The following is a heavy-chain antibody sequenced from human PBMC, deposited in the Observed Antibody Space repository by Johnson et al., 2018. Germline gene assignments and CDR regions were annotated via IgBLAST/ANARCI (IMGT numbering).Heavy chain of an antibody. V-gene: IGHV3-33*06. J-gene: IGHJ1*01. D-gene: IGHD3-16*02. CDR3: AKDMDSQGIVSRMYFQH. CDR1: GFTFSSYG. Sequence: QVQLQESGGGVVQPGRSLRLSCAASGFTFSSYGMHWVRQAPGKGLEWVAVIWYDGSNKYYADSVKGRFTISRDNSKNTLYLQMNSLRAEDTAVYYCAKDMDSQGIVSRMYFQHWGQGTLVTVSS. CDR2: IWYDGSNK.